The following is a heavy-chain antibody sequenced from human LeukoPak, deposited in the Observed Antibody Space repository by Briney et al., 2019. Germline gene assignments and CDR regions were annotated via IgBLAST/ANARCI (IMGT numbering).Heavy chain of an antibody. Sequence: GGSLRLSCVASGFIFDEYTMHWVRQAPGKALEWVSLISWEGSNTFYADSVKGRFTVSRDNAKNSLYLQMNSLRAEDTAVYYCARDFAVWGQGTLVTVSS. V-gene: IGHV3-43*01. CDR2: ISWEGSNT. CDR3: ARDFAV. J-gene: IGHJ4*02. CDR1: GFIFDEYT.